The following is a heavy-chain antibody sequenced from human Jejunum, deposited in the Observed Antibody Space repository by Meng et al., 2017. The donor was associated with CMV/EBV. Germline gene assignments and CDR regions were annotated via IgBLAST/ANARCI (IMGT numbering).Heavy chain of an antibody. V-gene: IGHV3-23*01. CDR1: GFTFFHDA. Sequence: APSGFTFFHDAMAWVRQPRGKGLEWVAAVSSSGGGTFYADSVKGRFTISRDNANNKLYLQMNSVRVEDTAVYFCAKGYNSDWYYFDNWGQGILVTSPQ. CDR2: VSSSGGGT. CDR3: AKGYNSDWYYFDN. J-gene: IGHJ4*02. D-gene: IGHD6-19*01.